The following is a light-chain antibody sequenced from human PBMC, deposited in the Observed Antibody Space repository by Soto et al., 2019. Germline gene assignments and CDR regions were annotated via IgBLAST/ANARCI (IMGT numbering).Light chain of an antibody. CDR2: EVS. CDR1: SSDVGRYNY. CDR3: GSYAGSNNFDD. Sequence: QSVLTQPPSASGSPGQLVAISCTGSSSDVGRYNYVSWYQQHPGKAPKLIIYEVSKRPSGVPDRFSGSKSGNTASLTVSGLQAEDEADDYCGSYAGSNNFDDFGTGTKITV. V-gene: IGLV2-8*01. J-gene: IGLJ1*01.